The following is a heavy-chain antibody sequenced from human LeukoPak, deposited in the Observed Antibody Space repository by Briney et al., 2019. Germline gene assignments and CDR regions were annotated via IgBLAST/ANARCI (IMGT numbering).Heavy chain of an antibody. V-gene: IGHV3-33*01. CDR3: ARARTTRGFDY. CDR1: GFTFSSYG. J-gene: IGHJ4*02. CDR2: IWYDGSNK. Sequence: GGSLRLSCAASGFTFSSYGIHWVRQAPGKGLEWVAFIWYDGSNKYYADSVKGRFIISRDNSKNTLYLQMNSLRAEDTAVYYCARARTTRGFDYWGQGTLVTVSS. D-gene: IGHD4-17*01.